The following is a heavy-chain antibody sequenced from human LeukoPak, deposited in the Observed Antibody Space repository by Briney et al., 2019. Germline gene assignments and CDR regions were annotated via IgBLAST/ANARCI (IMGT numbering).Heavy chain of an antibody. CDR2: IRSKANSYAT. CDR3: ARENEEQWTYYFDY. D-gene: IGHD6-19*01. V-gene: IGHV3-73*01. Sequence: GGSLRLSCAASGFTFSGSAMHWVRQASGKGLEWVGRIRSKANSYATAYAASVKGRFTISRDDSKNTAYLQMNSLKTEDTAVYYCARENEEQWTYYFDYWGQGTLVTVSS. J-gene: IGHJ4*02. CDR1: GFTFSGSA.